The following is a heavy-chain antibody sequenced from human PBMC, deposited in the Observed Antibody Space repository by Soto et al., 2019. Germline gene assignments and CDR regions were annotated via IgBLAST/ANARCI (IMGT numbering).Heavy chain of an antibody. CDR2: IGSKLEGGRI. CDR3: VTSGVGVVRLDN. Sequence: ESGGGLVKPGGSLRLSCAASGLSLTNTYMDWVRQAPGKGLEWVGRIGSKLEGGRIDYAAPAEGRFSISRDDSKNTLYLQXXXXXXXXXXXYYCVTSGVGVVRLDNWGQGTLVTVSS. V-gene: IGHV3-15*07. J-gene: IGHJ4*02. CDR1: GLSLTNTY. D-gene: IGHD1-26*01.